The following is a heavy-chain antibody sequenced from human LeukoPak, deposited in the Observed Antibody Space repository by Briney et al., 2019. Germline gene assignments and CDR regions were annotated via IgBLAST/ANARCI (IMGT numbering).Heavy chain of an antibody. CDR1: GFTFSSYW. V-gene: IGHV3-74*01. CDR3: ARDSVEWYIFDY. CDR2: TNRDGSST. Sequence: GGSLRLSCAASGFTFSSYWMPWVRQAPGKGPVWVARTNRDGSSTAYADSVKGRFTISKDNAKNTLYQLMNSLRAEDTAVYYCARDSVEWYIFDYWGQGTLVTVSS. J-gene: IGHJ4*02. D-gene: IGHD3-3*01.